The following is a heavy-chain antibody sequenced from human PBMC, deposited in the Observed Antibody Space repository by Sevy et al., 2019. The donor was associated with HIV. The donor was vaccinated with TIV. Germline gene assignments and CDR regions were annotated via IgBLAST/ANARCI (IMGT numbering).Heavy chain of an antibody. V-gene: IGHV3-33*01. J-gene: IGHJ6*02. Sequence: GGSLRLSCAASGFNFSTYGMHWVRQAPGKGLEWVAVIWYDGSSKYYGDSVKGRFTISRDNSKNTPYLQMNSLRAEDTAVYYCARDKGYCSSTSCRRYYYGMDVWGQGTTVTVSS. CDR2: IWYDGSSK. D-gene: IGHD2-2*01. CDR1: GFNFSTYG. CDR3: ARDKGYCSSTSCRRYYYGMDV.